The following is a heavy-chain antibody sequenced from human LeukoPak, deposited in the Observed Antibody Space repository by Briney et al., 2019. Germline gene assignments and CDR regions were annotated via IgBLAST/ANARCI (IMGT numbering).Heavy chain of an antibody. Sequence: GGSLRLSCAASGFTFSSYWMSWVRQAPGKGLEWVANMNRDGSEKNYVDSIKGRFTISRDNAANSLYLQMNSLRVEDTAVYYCARDGGVIRFGGQDVWGQGTTVIVS. J-gene: IGHJ6*02. D-gene: IGHD3-16*01. CDR2: MNRDGSEK. CDR1: GFTFSSYW. V-gene: IGHV3-7*01. CDR3: ARDGGVIRFGGQDV.